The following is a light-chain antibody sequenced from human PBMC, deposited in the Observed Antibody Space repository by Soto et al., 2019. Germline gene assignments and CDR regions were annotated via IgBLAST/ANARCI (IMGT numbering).Light chain of an antibody. CDR1: QSVSSSY. J-gene: IGKJ1*01. CDR2: GAS. Sequence: EIMLTQSPGTLSLSPGERATLSCRASQSVSSSYLAWYQQKPGQAPRLLIYGASSRATGIPDRFSGSGSGTDFTLTISRLEPEDFAMYYCQHYGSSSWTFGPGTKVEIK. V-gene: IGKV3-20*01. CDR3: QHYGSSSWT.